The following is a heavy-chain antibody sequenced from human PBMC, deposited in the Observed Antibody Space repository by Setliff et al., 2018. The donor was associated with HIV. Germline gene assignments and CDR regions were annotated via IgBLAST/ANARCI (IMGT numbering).Heavy chain of an antibody. J-gene: IGHJ4*02. Sequence: GASVKVSCKASGYTFTHYAISWVRQAPGQGLEYLGWISAYNGNTNYAQKVQGRITMTTDASTSTVDMELRSLTSDDTAVYYCARSLGLSLAMPTRSWYFAYWGQGTLVTVSS. V-gene: IGHV1-18*01. CDR1: GYTFTHYA. CDR3: ARSLGLSLAMPTRSWYFAY. CDR2: ISAYNGNT. D-gene: IGHD1-26*01.